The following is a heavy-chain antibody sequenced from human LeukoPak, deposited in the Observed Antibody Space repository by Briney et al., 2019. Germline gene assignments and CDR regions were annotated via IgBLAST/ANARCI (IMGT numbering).Heavy chain of an antibody. CDR1: GFTFSSYI. D-gene: IGHD2-2*02. CDR2: IRYDGSNK. J-gene: IGHJ4*02. V-gene: IGHV3-30*02. Sequence: GGSLRLSCAASGFTFSSYIMNWVRQAPGKGLEWVAFIRYDGSNKYYADSVKGRFTISRDNSKNTLYLQMNSLRAEDTAVYYCANGGGARYCSSTSCYTEGDYWGQGTLVTVSS. CDR3: ANGGGARYCSSTSCYTEGDY.